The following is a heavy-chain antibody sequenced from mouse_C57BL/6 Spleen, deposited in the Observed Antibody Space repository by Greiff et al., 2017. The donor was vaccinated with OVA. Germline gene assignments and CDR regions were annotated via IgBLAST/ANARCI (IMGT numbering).Heavy chain of an antibody. CDR1: GFSLTSYG. J-gene: IGHJ1*03. CDR2: IWGGGST. V-gene: IGHV2-9*01. CDR3: AKHGGSYGSRRDWYFDV. Sequence: VKLVESGPGLVAPSQSLSITCTVSGFSLTSYGVDWVRQPPGKGLEWLGVIWGGGSTNYNSALMSRLSISKDNSKSQVFLKMNSRQTDDTAMYYCAKHGGSYGSRRDWYFDVWGTGTTVTVSS. D-gene: IGHD1-1*01.